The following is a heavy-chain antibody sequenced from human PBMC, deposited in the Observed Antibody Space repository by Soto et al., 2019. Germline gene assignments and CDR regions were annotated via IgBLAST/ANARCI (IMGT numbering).Heavy chain of an antibody. CDR1: GYTFTSYY. CDR2: INPSGGST. D-gene: IGHD3-3*01. V-gene: IGHV1-46*01. CDR3: ARVDVGYFWSGSSFLDV. J-gene: IGHJ6*02. Sequence: GASVKVSCKASGYTFTSYYMHWVRQAPGQGLEWMGIINPSGGSTSYAQKFQGRVTMTRDTSTSTVYMELSSLRSEDTAVYYCARVDVGYFWSGSSFLDVWGQGTTVTVSS.